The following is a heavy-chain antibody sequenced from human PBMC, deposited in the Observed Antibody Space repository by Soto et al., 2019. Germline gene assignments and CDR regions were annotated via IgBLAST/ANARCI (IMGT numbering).Heavy chain of an antibody. CDR3: ARDYFDSSDYTTNWFDP. CDR1: GGSISSGGYY. Sequence: TSETLSLTCTVSGGSISSGGYYWSWIRQHPGKGLEWIGYIYYSGSTYYNPSLKSRVTIFVDTSKNQFSLKLTSVTAADTALYYCARDYFDSSDYTTNWFDPWGQGALVTVSS. CDR2: IYYSGST. D-gene: IGHD3-22*01. V-gene: IGHV4-31*03. J-gene: IGHJ5*02.